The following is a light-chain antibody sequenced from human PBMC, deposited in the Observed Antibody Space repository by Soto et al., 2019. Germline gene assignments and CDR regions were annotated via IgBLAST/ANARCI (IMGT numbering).Light chain of an antibody. J-gene: IGLJ1*01. Sequence: QSALTQPRSVSGSPGQSVTISCTGTSSDVGGYNYVSWYQQHPGRAPKFMIYDVTKRPSGVHDRFSGSKSGNTASLTISGLQVEDEADYYCCSYAGSYFVFGTGTKVTVL. V-gene: IGLV2-11*01. CDR2: DVT. CDR3: CSYAGSYFV. CDR1: SSDVGGYNY.